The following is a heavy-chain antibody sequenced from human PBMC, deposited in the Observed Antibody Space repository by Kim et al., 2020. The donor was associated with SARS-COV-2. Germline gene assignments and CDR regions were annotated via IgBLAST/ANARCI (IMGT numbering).Heavy chain of an antibody. Sequence: SETLSLTCAVSGASISSSNWWSWVRQPPGKGLEWIVEISHSGSTEYNPSLKSRVIISVDKSKNQFSLKLNSLTAADTAVYYCARAVSSAWTLRDWFDPWGQGTLVTVSS. CDR1: GASISSSNW. V-gene: IGHV4-4*02. J-gene: IGHJ5*02. D-gene: IGHD6-25*01. CDR2: ISHSGST. CDR3: ARAVSSAWTLRDWFDP.